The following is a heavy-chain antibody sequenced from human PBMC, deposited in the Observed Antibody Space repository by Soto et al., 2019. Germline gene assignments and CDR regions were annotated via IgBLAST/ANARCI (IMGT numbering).Heavy chain of an antibody. CDR2: ISAYNGNT. CDR1: GYTFTSYG. D-gene: IGHD3-22*01. V-gene: IGHV1-18*01. Sequence: QVQLVQSGAEVKKPGASVKVSCKASGYTFTSYGISWVRQAPGQGLEWMGWISAYNGNTNYAQKRKGRVTMTTDTRTRTAYMGRRSLRSDDTAVYYYARDPPADSSDCDAFDIWVQGTMVTVSS. J-gene: IGHJ3*02. CDR3: ARDPPADSSDCDAFDI.